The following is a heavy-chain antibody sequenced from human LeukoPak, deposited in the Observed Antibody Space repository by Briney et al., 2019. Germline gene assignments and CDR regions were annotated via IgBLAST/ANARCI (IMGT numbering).Heavy chain of an antibody. Sequence: ASVKVSCKASGYTFTSYYVHWVRQAPGQGLEWMGIISPSGDSTTYAQKFQGRVPMSRDTSTSTVSMELSSLRSEDTAVYYCARVECSSTSCYRRGLVYWGQGTLVTVSS. CDR3: ARVECSSTSCYRRGLVY. CDR1: GYTFTSYY. J-gene: IGHJ4*02. D-gene: IGHD2-2*01. CDR2: ISPSGDST. V-gene: IGHV1-46*01.